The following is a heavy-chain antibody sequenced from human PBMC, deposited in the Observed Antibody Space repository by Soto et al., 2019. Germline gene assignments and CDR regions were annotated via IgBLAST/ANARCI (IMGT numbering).Heavy chain of an antibody. Sequence: QVQLQQWGAGLLKPSETLSLTCAVYGGSFSGYYWSWIRQPPGKGLEWIGEINHSGSTNYNPSLKSRVTISVDXXKXQXXLKLSSVTAADTAVYYCARGSVARYYYDAFEYFQHWGQGTLVTVSS. CDR3: ARGSVARYYYDAFEYFQH. D-gene: IGHD3-22*01. V-gene: IGHV4-34*01. CDR2: INHSGST. J-gene: IGHJ1*01. CDR1: GGSFSGYY.